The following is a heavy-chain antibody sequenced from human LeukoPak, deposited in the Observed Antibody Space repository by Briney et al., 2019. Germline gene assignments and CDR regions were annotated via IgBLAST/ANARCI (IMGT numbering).Heavy chain of an antibody. CDR1: GFTFSTSA. CDR2: ISYDGSNT. V-gene: IGHV3-30*04. CDR3: ARDKRRRFFDWLFIDY. Sequence: GGSLGLSCAASGFTFSTSAMHWVRQAPGKGLEWVAVISYDGSNTYYAGSVKGRFTISRDNFNNTLYLQMNGLRAEDTAEYYCARDKRRRFFDWLFIDYWGQGTLVTVSS. J-gene: IGHJ4*02. D-gene: IGHD3-9*01.